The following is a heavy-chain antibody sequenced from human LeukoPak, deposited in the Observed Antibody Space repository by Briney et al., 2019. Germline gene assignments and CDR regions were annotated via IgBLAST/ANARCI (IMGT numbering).Heavy chain of an antibody. CDR2: IIPILGIA. Sequence: GASVKVSCKASGCTFSSYAISWVRQAPGQGLEWMGRIIPILGIANYAQKFQGRVTITADKSTSTAYMELSSLRSEDTAVYYCATLRPHYGSGSSNYWGQGTLVTVSS. D-gene: IGHD3-10*01. CDR3: ATLRPHYGSGSSNY. V-gene: IGHV1-69*04. CDR1: GCTFSSYA. J-gene: IGHJ4*02.